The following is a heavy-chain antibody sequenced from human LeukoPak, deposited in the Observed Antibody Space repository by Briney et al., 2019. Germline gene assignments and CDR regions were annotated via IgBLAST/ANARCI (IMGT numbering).Heavy chain of an antibody. V-gene: IGHV1-69*13. D-gene: IGHD6-13*01. CDR3: ARDSAYSSSRDAFDI. CDR2: IIPIFGTA. CDR1: GYTFTSYY. J-gene: IGHJ3*02. Sequence: SVKVSCKASGYTFTSYYMHWVRQAPGQGLEWMGGIIPIFGTANYAQKFQGRVTITADESTSTAYMELSSLRSEDTAVYYCARDSAYSSSRDAFDIWGQGTMVTVSS.